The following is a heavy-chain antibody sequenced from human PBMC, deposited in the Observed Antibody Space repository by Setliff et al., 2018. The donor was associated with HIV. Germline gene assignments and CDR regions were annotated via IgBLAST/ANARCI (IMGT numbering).Heavy chain of an antibody. V-gene: IGHV4-4*09. CDR1: GASLSAFY. CDR3: AGGGQWRPDY. CDR2: IYSSVGT. J-gene: IGHJ4*02. Sequence: PEETLSLTCTVSGASLSAFYWSWIRQPPGKGLEWLGYIYSSVGTNYSPSLEGRITISLDTSKSQFSLKLTSVTAADTAIYFCAGGGQWRPDYWGLGTLVTVSS. D-gene: IGHD6-19*01.